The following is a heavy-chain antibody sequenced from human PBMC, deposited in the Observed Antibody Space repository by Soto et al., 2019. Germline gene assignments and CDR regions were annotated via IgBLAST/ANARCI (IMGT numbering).Heavy chain of an antibody. J-gene: IGHJ3*02. Sequence: QVQLQQWGTGLLKPSETLSLTCAVYGGSFSGYYWSWIRQPPGKGLEWIGEINHSGSTNYNPSLKGRVTISVDTSKNQFSLKLSSVTAADRAKYYCARGSSGWTWGAFDIWGHGRKVIVSS. CDR1: GGSFSGYY. V-gene: IGHV4-34*01. CDR3: ARGSSGWTWGAFDI. D-gene: IGHD6-19*01. CDR2: INHSGST.